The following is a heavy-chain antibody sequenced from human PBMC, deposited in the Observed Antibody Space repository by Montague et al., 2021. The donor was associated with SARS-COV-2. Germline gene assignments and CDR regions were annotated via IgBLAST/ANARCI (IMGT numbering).Heavy chain of an antibody. Sequence: SETLSLTCAVYGGSFSGYNCSWIRHPPATGLELVWEINHCCSTSYNPYLTIRIPITVYTSKTQFSLSLSSVTAADTTVSYCASSKPVSSFYYYYGMDVWGQGTTVTVSS. CDR1: GGSFSGYN. CDR2: INHCCST. V-gene: IGHV4-34*01. D-gene: IGHD1-14*01. J-gene: IGHJ6*02. CDR3: ASSKPVSSFYYYYGMDV.